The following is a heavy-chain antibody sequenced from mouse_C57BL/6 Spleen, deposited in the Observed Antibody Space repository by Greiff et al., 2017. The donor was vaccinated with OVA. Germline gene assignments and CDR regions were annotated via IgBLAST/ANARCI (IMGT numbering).Heavy chain of an antibody. V-gene: IGHV1-81*01. D-gene: IGHD1-1*01. Sequence: QVQLQQSGAELARPGASVKLSCKASGYTFTSYGISWVKQRTGQGLEWIGEIYPRSGNTYYNEKFKGKATLTADKSSSTAYMELRSLTSEDSAVYFCARGSSYYWYFDVWGTGTTVTVSS. CDR3: ARGSSYYWYFDV. CDR2: IYPRSGNT. J-gene: IGHJ1*03. CDR1: GYTFTSYG.